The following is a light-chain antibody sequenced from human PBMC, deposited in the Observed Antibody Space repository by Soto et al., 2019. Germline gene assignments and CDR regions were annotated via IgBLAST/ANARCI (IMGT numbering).Light chain of an antibody. Sequence: EIILTQSPDTLSLSPGERATLSCRASQTVSSNYLAWCQQRPGQAPRLIIYGASTRAAGIPDRFSGSGSGTDCTLTITRLEPEDSAVYFCQQYTGPPTTLGQGTRLEIK. V-gene: IGKV3-20*01. CDR3: QQYTGPPTT. CDR2: GAS. J-gene: IGKJ5*01. CDR1: QTVSSNY.